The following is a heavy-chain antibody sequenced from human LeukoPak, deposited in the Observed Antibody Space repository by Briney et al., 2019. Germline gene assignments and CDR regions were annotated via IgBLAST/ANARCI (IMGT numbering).Heavy chain of an antibody. D-gene: IGHD6-6*01. CDR1: GFTLTNAW. CDR2: IKSKTDGGTT. Sequence: GGSLRLSCAASGFTLTNAWMGWVRQAPGKGLEWIGRIKSKTDGGTTDYAAPVKGRFTISRDDSRNTLYLQSNSLKSEDTAEYYCTTDRGVAARPLFDFWGQGILVTVSS. J-gene: IGHJ4*02. V-gene: IGHV3-15*01. CDR3: TTDRGVAARPLFDF.